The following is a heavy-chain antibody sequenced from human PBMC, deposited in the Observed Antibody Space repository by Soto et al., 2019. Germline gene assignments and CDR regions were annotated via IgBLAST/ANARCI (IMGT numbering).Heavy chain of an antibody. V-gene: IGHV3-33*01. CDR2: IWYDGSNK. CDR1: GFTFSSYG. J-gene: IGHJ4*02. D-gene: IGHD5-12*01. CDR3: ARDSVATHDY. Sequence: QLQLVESGGGVVQPGRSLRLSCAAAGFTFSSYGMHWVRQAPGKGLEWVAVIWYDGSNKYYADSVKGRFTLSRDNSKNTLYLQMNSLRAEDTAVYYCARDSVATHDYWGQGTLVTVSS.